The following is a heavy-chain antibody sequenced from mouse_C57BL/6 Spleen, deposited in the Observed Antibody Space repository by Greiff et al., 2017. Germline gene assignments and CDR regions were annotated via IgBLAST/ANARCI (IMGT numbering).Heavy chain of an antibody. CDR2: IYPGDGDT. J-gene: IGHJ1*03. Sequence: VQLQQSGPELVKPGASVKISCKASGYAFSSSWMNWVKQRPGKGLEWIGRIYPGDGDTNYNGKFKGKATLTADKSSSTAYMQLSSLTSEDSAVYFCAKGRNYGSSPGYWYFDVWGTGTTVTVSS. CDR1: GYAFSSSW. V-gene: IGHV1-82*01. D-gene: IGHD1-1*01. CDR3: AKGRNYGSSPGYWYFDV.